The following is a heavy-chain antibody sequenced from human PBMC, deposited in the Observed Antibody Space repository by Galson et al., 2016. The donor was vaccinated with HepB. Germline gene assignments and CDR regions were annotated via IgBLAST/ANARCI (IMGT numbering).Heavy chain of an antibody. D-gene: IGHD2-21*01. Sequence: SGAEVKKPGESLRMSCKGSGYSFTNFYINWVRQVPGKGLEWMGRIDPSDSYTKYSPSFQGHVTISVDKSIYTAYLQWSSLRASDTAIYYCAGHRIPRVGISAFDIWGQGTTVTVSP. V-gene: IGHV5-10-1*01. CDR3: AGHRIPRVGISAFDI. CDR1: GYSFTNFY. J-gene: IGHJ3*02. CDR2: IDPSDSYT.